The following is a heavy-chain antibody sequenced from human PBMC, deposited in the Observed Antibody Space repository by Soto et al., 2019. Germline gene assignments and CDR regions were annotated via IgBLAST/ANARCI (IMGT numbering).Heavy chain of an antibody. Sequence: QVQLVQSGAEVKKPGSSVTVSCKASGGTFGNSAISWVRQAPGQGLEWMGGIIPIFPTPAYAQKFQGRVTTTADEYTRTAYMELTSLRPEDTAVYYCAREKDRLQLGGNYYYGMDVWGQGTTVTVSS. CDR2: IIPIFPTP. D-gene: IGHD5-12*01. CDR3: AREKDRLQLGGNYYYGMDV. J-gene: IGHJ6*02. V-gene: IGHV1-69*12. CDR1: GGTFGNSA.